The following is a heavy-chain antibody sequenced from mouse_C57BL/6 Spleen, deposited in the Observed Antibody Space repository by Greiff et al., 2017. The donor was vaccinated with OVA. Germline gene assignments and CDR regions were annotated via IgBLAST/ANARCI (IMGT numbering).Heavy chain of an antibody. CDR3: ARGRRNRSYFDY. CDR1: GYTFTDYN. Sequence: VQLQQSGPELVKPGASVKMSCKASGYTFTDYNMHWVKQSHGKSLEWIGYINPNNGGTSYNQKFKGKATLTVNKSSSTAYMELRSLTSEDSAVYYCARGRRNRSYFDYWGQGTTLTVSS. J-gene: IGHJ2*01. CDR2: INPNNGGT. V-gene: IGHV1-22*01.